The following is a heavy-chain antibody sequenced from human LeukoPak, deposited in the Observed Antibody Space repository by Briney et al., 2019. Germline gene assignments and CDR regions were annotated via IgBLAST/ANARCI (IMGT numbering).Heavy chain of an antibody. D-gene: IGHD6-13*01. CDR1: GFTFSSYA. V-gene: IGHV3-23*01. Sequence: GGSLRLSCAASGFTFSSYAMSWVRQAPGKGLEWVSGITDGGGNTYYADSVKGRFTISRDNSKNTLYLQMSSLRAEDTAIYYCAKDASARWYSSTPLPGDYWGQGTLVTVSS. CDR3: AKDASARWYSSTPLPGDY. J-gene: IGHJ4*02. CDR2: ITDGGGNT.